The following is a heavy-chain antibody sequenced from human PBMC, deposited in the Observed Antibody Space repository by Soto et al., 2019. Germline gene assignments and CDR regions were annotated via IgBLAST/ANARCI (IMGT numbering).Heavy chain of an antibody. CDR1: GFTFSSYG. Sequence: GGSLRLSCAASGFTFSSYGMHWVRQAPGKGLEWVALISYDGSNKYYADSVKGRFTISRDNSKNTLSLQVSSLRPEDTAVYYCAKDRDSSGWFSGYYYGVAVWGQGTTVTVSS. V-gene: IGHV3-30*18. CDR3: AKDRDSSGWFSGYYYGVAV. D-gene: IGHD6-19*01. CDR2: ISYDGSNK. J-gene: IGHJ6*02.